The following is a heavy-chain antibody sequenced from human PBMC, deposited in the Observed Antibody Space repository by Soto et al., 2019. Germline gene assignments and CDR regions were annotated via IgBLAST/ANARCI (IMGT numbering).Heavy chain of an antibody. Sequence: GGSLRLSCAASGFTFSSYAMSWVRQARGKGLEWVSAISGSGGSTYYADSVKGRFTISRDNSKNTLYLQMNSLRAEDTAVYYCAISGSSGYYNWFDPWGQGTLVTVSS. D-gene: IGHD3-22*01. CDR2: ISGSGGST. J-gene: IGHJ5*02. V-gene: IGHV3-23*01. CDR1: GFTFSSYA. CDR3: AISGSSGYYNWFDP.